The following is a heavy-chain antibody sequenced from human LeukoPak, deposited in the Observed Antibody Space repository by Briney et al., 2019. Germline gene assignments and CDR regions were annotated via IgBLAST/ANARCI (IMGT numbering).Heavy chain of an antibody. CDR2: IYYSGST. D-gene: IGHD6-25*01. Sequence: SETLSLTCTVPGGSISSSSYYWGWIRHPPGNGLEWIGSIYYSGSTYYSPSLKSRVTISVDTSKNQFSLKLTSVTAADTAVYYCARDLAAAAGFFDYWGQGTLVTVSS. J-gene: IGHJ4*02. CDR3: ARDLAAAAGFFDY. V-gene: IGHV4-39*02. CDR1: GGSISSSSYY.